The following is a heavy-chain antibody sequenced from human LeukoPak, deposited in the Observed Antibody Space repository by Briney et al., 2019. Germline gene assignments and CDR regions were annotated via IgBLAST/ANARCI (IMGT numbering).Heavy chain of an antibody. Sequence: SETLSLTCAVSGGSISSGGYSWSWIRQPPGKGLEWIGYIYHSGSTYYNPSLKSRVTISVDRSKNQFSLKLSSVTAADTAVYYCARSGYSYGSFDYWGQGTLVTVSS. CDR2: IYHSGST. CDR1: GGSISSGGYS. D-gene: IGHD5-18*01. V-gene: IGHV4-30-2*01. CDR3: ARSGYSYGSFDY. J-gene: IGHJ4*02.